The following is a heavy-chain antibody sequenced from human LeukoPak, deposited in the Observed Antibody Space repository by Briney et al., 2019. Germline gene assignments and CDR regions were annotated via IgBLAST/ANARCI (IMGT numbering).Heavy chain of an antibody. Sequence: PSETLSLTCTVAGGSLSDYFWSWIRQPPGKGLEWGGHVFYNGSANYNPSLKSRVVISRDTSSIRFSRRRSSVTGADTATYYCASQRGFSGHTFDYTGPGITGTVSS. CDR1: GGSLSDYF. V-gene: IGHV4-59*01. CDR3: ASQRGFSGHTFDY. D-gene: IGHD5-12*01. CDR2: VFYNGSA. J-gene: IGHJ4*02.